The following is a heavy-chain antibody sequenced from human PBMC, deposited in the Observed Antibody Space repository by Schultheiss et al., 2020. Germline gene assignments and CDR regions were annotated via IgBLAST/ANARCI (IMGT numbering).Heavy chain of an antibody. J-gene: IGHJ5*02. V-gene: IGHV3-7*01. CDR1: GFTFSTYW. CDR2: IKFDGSEK. Sequence: GESLKISCAASGFTFSTYWMTWVRQAPGKGLEWVANIKFDGSEKYYADSVKGRFTISRDNAKNSLYLQMNSLRAEDTAVYYCATSTLDGIAVAGTWGQGTLVTVSS. CDR3: ATSTLDGIAVAGT. D-gene: IGHD6-19*01.